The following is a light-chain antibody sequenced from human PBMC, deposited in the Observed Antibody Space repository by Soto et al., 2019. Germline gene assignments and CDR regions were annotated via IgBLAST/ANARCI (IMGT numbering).Light chain of an antibody. V-gene: IGLV2-11*01. Sequence: QSALTQPRSVSGSPGQSVTISCTGTSSDVGGYNYVSWYQQHPGKAPKLMIYDVSKRPSGVPDRFSGSKSGNTAPLTISGQPAEEAAYYCSCSTAGSTPVFGVGTKVTVL. CDR1: SSDVGGYNY. CDR2: DVS. CDR3: CSTAGSTPV. J-gene: IGLJ2*01.